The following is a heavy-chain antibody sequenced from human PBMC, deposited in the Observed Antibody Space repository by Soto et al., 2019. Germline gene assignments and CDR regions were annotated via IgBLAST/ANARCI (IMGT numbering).Heavy chain of an antibody. J-gene: IGHJ1*01. CDR1: GGSISSGDNY. V-gene: IGHV4-30-4*01. D-gene: IGHD2-15*01. Sequence: QVQLQESGPGLVKPSQTLSLTCTVSGGSISSGDNYWTWIRQPPGKGLEWIGYIYYSGSTHYNPSLKSRVTISVDTSKNQFSLKLSSVTAADTAVYYCAREVVVAATGEDFQHWGQGTLVTVSS. CDR3: AREVVVAATGEDFQH. CDR2: IYYSGST.